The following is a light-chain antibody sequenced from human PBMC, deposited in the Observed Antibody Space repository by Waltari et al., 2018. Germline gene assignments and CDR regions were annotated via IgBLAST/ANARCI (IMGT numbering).Light chain of an antibody. Sequence: HSALTQPASVSGSPGPSIPISCTGTSSYVGGSNYVSWYQQHPGKAPKLMIYDVSNRPSGVSNRFSGSKSGNTASLTISGLQAEDEADYYCSSYISSDTLELFGGGTSLTVL. J-gene: IGLJ2*01. CDR2: DVS. CDR3: SSYISSDTLEL. V-gene: IGLV2-14*03. CDR1: SSYVGGSNY.